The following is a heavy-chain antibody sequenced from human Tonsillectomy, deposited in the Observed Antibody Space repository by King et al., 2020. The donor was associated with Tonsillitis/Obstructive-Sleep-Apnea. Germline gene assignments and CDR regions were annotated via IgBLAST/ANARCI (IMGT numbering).Heavy chain of an antibody. Sequence: QLVQSGAEVKKPGASVKVSCKASGYTFTGYYMHWVRQAPGQGLEWMGWINPNSGGTNYAQKFQGWVTMTRDTSIRTAYMELSRLGSDDTAVYYGARDSGVLLWFGESINWFDPWGQGTLVTVSS. V-gene: IGHV1-2*04. CDR3: ARDSGVLLWFGESINWFDP. CDR1: GYTFTGYY. D-gene: IGHD3-10*01. CDR2: INPNSGGT. J-gene: IGHJ5*02.